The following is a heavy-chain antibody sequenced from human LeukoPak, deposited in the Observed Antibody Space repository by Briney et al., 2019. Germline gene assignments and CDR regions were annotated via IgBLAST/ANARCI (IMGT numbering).Heavy chain of an antibody. CDR1: GYTFTGYY. CDR2: INPNSGGT. D-gene: IGHD3-16*02. V-gene: IGHV1-2*04. Sequence: ASVKVSCKASGYTFTGYYMHWVRQAPGQGLEWMGWINPNSGGTNYAQKFQGWVTMTRDTSISTAYMELSRLRSDGTAVYYCARGAGIMITFGGVIAPDYWGQGTLVTVSS. J-gene: IGHJ4*02. CDR3: ARGAGIMITFGGVIAPDY.